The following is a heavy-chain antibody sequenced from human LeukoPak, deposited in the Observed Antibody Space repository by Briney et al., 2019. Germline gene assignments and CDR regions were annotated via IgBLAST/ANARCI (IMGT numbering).Heavy chain of an antibody. Sequence: PGRSLRLSCAASGFTFSDYAMTWVRRAPGKGLEWVSAISGSGGSTYYADSVKGRFSISRDSSKNTLYLRMNSLRAEDSAIYYCAKDSRSSSSYPDYWGQGTLVTVS. CDR3: AKDSRSSSSYPDY. J-gene: IGHJ4*02. CDR2: ISGSGGST. D-gene: IGHD6-6*01. CDR1: GFTFSDYA. V-gene: IGHV3-23*01.